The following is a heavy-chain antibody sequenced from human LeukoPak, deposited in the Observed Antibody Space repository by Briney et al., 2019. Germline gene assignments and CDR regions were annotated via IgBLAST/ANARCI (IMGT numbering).Heavy chain of an antibody. CDR3: ARHLQSREYYYDSSGYYPGTEPFASYYYYGMDV. CDR1: GGSISSYY. Sequence: PSETLSLTCTVSGGSISSYYWSWIRQPPGKGLEWIGYIYYSGSTNYNPSLKSRVTISVDTSKNQFSLKLSSVTAADTAVYYCARHLQSREYYYDSSGYYPGTEPFASYYYYGMDVWGQGTTVTVSS. J-gene: IGHJ6*02. D-gene: IGHD3-22*01. CDR2: IYYSGST. V-gene: IGHV4-59*08.